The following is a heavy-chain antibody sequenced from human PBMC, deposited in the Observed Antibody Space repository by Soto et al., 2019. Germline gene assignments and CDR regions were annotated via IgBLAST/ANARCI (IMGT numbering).Heavy chain of an antibody. CDR2: VNPSGGSA. CDR3: AREENCRGGTCDSEYFHH. J-gene: IGHJ1*01. D-gene: IGHD2-15*01. V-gene: IGHV1-46*01. Sequence: QVQLVQSGAEVKKPGASVKVSCKTSGYIFTAYSMHWVRQAPGQGLEWMGVVNPSGGSAHYAQSFEGRVTLNRDTSTSTLYMDLSRRSSEDTAVYYCAREENCRGGTCDSEYFHHWGQGTLVTDSS. CDR1: GYIFTAYS.